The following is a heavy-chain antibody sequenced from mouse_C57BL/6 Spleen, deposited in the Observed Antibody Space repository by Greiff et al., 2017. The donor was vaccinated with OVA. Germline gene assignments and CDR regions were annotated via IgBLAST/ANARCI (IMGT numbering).Heavy chain of an antibody. CDR1: GYAFSSSW. D-gene: IGHD2-4*01. CDR2: IYPGDGDT. CDR3: AREDLSTMITTENCDY. J-gene: IGHJ2*01. V-gene: IGHV1-82*01. Sequence: QVQLKQSGPELVKPGASVKISCKASGYAFSSSWMNWVKQRPGKGLEWIGRIYPGDGDTNYNGKFKGKATLTADKSSSTAYMQLSSLTSEDSAVYFCAREDLSTMITTENCDYWGQGTTRTVSS.